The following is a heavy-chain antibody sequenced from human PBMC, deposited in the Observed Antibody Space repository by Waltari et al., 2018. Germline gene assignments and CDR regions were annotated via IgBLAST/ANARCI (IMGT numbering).Heavy chain of an antibody. CDR1: GFTFSSYG. CDR3: AKDQEADRYSPYGMDV. CDR2: ISHDGSNK. J-gene: IGHJ6*02. D-gene: IGHD5-12*01. V-gene: IGHV3-30*18. Sequence: VQLVESGGGVVQPGRSLRLSCAAPGFTFSSYGIHWVRQAPGKGLEWVAVISHDGSNKYYIDSVKGRFTVSRDNSQNTLYLQMSGLRADDTAVYYCAKDQEADRYSPYGMDVWGQGTTVTVSS.